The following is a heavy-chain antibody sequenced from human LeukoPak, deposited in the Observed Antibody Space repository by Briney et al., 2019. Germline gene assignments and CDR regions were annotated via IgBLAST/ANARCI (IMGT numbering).Heavy chain of an antibody. CDR3: AKDHKIAVAGTLLSD. D-gene: IGHD6-19*01. CDR1: GFTFSSYA. V-gene: IGHV3-43*02. CDR2: ISGDGGST. Sequence: GGSLRLSCAASGFTFSSYAMHWVRQAPGKGLEWVSLISGDGGSTYYADSVKGRFTISRDNSKNSLYLQMNSLRTEDTALYYCAKDHKIAVAGTLLSDWGQGTLVTVSS. J-gene: IGHJ4*02.